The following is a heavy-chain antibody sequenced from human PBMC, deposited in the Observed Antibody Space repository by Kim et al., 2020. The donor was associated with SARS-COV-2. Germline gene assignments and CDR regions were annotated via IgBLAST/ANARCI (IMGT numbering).Heavy chain of an antibody. V-gene: IGHV4-31*03. CDR2: IYDSGST. CDR3: ARAIDILTGWGRFDY. D-gene: IGHD3-9*01. J-gene: IGHJ4*02. Sequence: SETLSLTCTVSGGSISSDDCYWIWIRQHPGLGLDWFGYIYDSGSTYYSPSLRARVTISVDTTQNQLSLKLSSVTAADTAVYYCARAIDILTGWGRFDYWGQGTLVTVSS. CDR1: GGSISSDDCY.